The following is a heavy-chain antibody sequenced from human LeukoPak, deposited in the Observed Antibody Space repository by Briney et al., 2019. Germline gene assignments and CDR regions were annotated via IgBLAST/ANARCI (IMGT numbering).Heavy chain of an antibody. CDR2: ISSSGSTI. D-gene: IGHD4-17*01. CDR1: GFTLSDYY. J-gene: IGHJ3*02. V-gene: IGHV3-11*01. Sequence: GGSLRLSCAASGFTLSDYYMSWIRQAPGKGLEWVSYISSSGSTIYYADSVKGRLTISRDNAKNSLYLQMNSLRAEDTAVYYCARADYGDYVDDAFDIWGQGTMVTVSS. CDR3: ARADYGDYVDDAFDI.